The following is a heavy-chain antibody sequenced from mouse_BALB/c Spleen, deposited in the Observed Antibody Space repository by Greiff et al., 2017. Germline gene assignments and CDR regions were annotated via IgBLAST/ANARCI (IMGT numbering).Heavy chain of an antibody. CDR1: GFTFNTYA. Sequence: EVKLVESGGGLVQPKGSLKLSCAASGFTFNTYAMNWVRQAPGKGLEWVARIRSKSNNYATYYADSVKDRFTISRDDSQSMLYLQMNNLKTEDTAMYYCVRRYGNYEAWCAYWGQGTLVTVAA. V-gene: IGHV10-1*02. J-gene: IGHJ3*01. CDR3: VRRYGNYEAWCAY. CDR2: IRSKSNNYAT. D-gene: IGHD2-1*01.